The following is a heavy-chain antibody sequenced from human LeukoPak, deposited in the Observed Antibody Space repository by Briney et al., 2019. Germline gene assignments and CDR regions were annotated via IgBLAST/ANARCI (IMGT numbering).Heavy chain of an antibody. CDR2: IRYDGSNK. J-gene: IGHJ4*02. Sequence: GGSLRLSCAASGFTFSSYGMHWVRQAPGKGLEWVAFIRYDGSNKYYADSVKGRFTISRDNSKNTLYLQMNSLRAEDTAVYYYARDRDAPYCGGDCSLYPGYWGQGTLVTVSS. CDR1: GFTFSSYG. CDR3: ARDRDAPYCGGDCSLYPGY. D-gene: IGHD2-21*02. V-gene: IGHV3-30*02.